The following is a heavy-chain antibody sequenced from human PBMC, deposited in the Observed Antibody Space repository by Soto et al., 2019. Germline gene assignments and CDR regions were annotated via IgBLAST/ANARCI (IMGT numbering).Heavy chain of an antibody. CDR2: IYYSGST. CDR1: GGSISSYY. V-gene: IGHV4-59*01. D-gene: IGHD3-22*01. J-gene: IGHJ6*02. Sequence: ETLSLTCTVSGGSISSYYWSWIRQPPGKGLEWIGYIYYSGSTNYNPSLKSRVTISVDTSKNQFSLKLSSVTAADTAVYYCGGGDSSGYYPYYYYGMDVWGQGTTVTVSS. CDR3: GGGDSSGYYPYYYYGMDV.